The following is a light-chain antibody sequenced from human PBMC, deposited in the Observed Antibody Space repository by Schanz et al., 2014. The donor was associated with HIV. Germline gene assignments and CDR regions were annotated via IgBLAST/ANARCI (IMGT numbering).Light chain of an antibody. CDR3: QQYYSNPWT. V-gene: IGKV4-1*01. CDR2: WAA. CDR1: QSLLYSNNENY. J-gene: IGKJ1*01. Sequence: DIVLTQSPVYLAVSLGESVTINCKSSQSLLYSNNENYLAWYQQKPGQPPRLLIFWAATREVGVPDRYSGSGSGKDFPLTISSLQAEDVAVYPCQQYYSNPWTFGQGTKVEIK.